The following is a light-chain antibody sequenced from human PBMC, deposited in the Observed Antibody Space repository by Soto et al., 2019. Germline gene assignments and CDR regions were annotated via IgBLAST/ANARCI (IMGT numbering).Light chain of an antibody. CDR2: AVS. CDR3: SSYTTSTTVI. V-gene: IGLV2-14*03. Sequence: QSALTQPASVSGSPGQSITISCTGTSSDVGDHNSVSWYQQQPGKAPKLMIYAVSNRPSGVSNRFSGSKSGNTASLTISGLQAEDEGDYYCSSYTTSTTVIFGGGTQLTVL. CDR1: SSDVGDHNS. J-gene: IGLJ2*01.